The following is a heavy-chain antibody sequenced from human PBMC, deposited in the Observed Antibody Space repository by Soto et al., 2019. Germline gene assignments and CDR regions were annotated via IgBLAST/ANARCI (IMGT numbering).Heavy chain of an antibody. CDR2: ISSSSSYT. CDR3: AREGGIYDSSGYYPDY. CDR1: GFTFSDYY. J-gene: IGHJ4*02. Sequence: GGSLRLSCAASGFTFSDYYMSWIRQAPGKGLEWVSYISSSSSYTNYADSVKGRFTISRDNAKNSLYLQMNSLRAEDTAVYYCAREGGIYDSSGYYPDYWGQGTLVTVSS. V-gene: IGHV3-11*06. D-gene: IGHD3-22*01.